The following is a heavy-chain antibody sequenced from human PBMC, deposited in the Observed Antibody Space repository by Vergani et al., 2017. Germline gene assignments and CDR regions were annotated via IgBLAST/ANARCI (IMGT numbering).Heavy chain of an antibody. CDR3: SIPSCPVVVPAAMLPGGEIYYYYGMDV. V-gene: IGHV1-69*01. CDR1: GGTFSSYA. CDR2: IIPIFGTA. D-gene: IGHD2-2*01. Sequence: QVQLVQSGAEVKKPGSSVKVSCKASGGTFSSYAISWVRQAPGQGLEWMGGIIPIFGTANYAQKFQGRVTITADESTSTAYMELSSLRSEDTAVYYCSIPSCPVVVPAAMLPGGEIYYYYGMDVWGQGTTVTVSS. J-gene: IGHJ6*02.